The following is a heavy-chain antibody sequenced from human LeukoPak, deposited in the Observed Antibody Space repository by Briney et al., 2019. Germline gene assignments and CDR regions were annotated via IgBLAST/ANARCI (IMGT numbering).Heavy chain of an antibody. J-gene: IGHJ4*02. V-gene: IGHV4-39*07. CDR3: ARALSTSWPYYFDY. Sequence: PSETLSLTCTVSGGSISSSSYYWGWIRQPPGKGLEWIGSIYYSGSTYYNPSLKSRVTISVDTSKNQFSLKLSSVTAADTAVYYCARALSTSWPYYFDYWGQGTLVTVSS. CDR2: IYYSGST. CDR1: GGSISSSSYY. D-gene: IGHD2-2*01.